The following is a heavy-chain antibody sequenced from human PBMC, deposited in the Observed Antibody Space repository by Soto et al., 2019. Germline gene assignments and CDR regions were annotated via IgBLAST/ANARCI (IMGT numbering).Heavy chain of an antibody. V-gene: IGHV1-8*01. D-gene: IGHD3-16*01. CDR1: GYTFTNYD. Sequence: QVQLVQSGAEVKKPGASVKVSCKTSGYTFTNYDINWVRQATGQGLEWMGWMNPNSGNTGSTQKFKGRITMTRDTSIGTAYMELTSLRSEDTAVYYCARVWGTIDYWGQGTLVTVSS. CDR2: MNPNSGNT. CDR3: ARVWGTIDY. J-gene: IGHJ4*02.